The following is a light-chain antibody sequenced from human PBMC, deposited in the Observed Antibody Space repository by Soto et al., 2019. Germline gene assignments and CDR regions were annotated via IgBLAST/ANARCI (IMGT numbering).Light chain of an antibody. V-gene: IGLV2-14*03. CDR3: SSYTTTNTLV. Sequence: QSALIQPASVSGSPGQSITISCTGTSSDIGGYNHVSWFQQHPGKVPKLMIYDVSDRPSGVSNRFSGSKSGNTASLTISGLQAEEEADYYCSSYTTTNTLVFGGGTKVTVL. J-gene: IGLJ2*01. CDR2: DVS. CDR1: SSDIGGYNH.